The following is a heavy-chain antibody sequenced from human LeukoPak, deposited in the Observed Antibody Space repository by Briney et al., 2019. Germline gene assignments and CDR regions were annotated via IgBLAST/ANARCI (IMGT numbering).Heavy chain of an antibody. CDR1: GFTFSSYS. D-gene: IGHD2-15*01. J-gene: IGHJ3*02. Sequence: GGSLRLSCAASGFTFSSYSMNWVRQAPGKGLEWVSSISSSSSYIYYADSVKGRFTISRDNAKYSLSLQMNSLRAEDTAVYYCARDGGYCSGGSCYTDAFDIWGQGTMVTVSS. CDR2: ISSSSSYI. CDR3: ARDGGYCSGGSCYTDAFDI. V-gene: IGHV3-21*01.